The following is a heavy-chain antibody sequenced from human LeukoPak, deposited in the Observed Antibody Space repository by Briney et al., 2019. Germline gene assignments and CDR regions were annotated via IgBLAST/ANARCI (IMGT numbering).Heavy chain of an antibody. CDR3: VFDGRYGVY. Sequence: GGSLRLSCAASGFTFSSYWMHWVRQAPGKGLMWVSRISGDGSTTNYADSVKGRFTISRDNAKNSLYLQMNSLRAEDTAVYYCVFDGRYGVYWGQGTLVTVSS. V-gene: IGHV3-74*01. CDR1: GFTFSSYW. CDR2: ISGDGSTT. D-gene: IGHD1-26*01. J-gene: IGHJ4*02.